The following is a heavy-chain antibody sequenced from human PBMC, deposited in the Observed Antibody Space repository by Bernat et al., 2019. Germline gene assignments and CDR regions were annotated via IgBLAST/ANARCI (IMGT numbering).Heavy chain of an antibody. V-gene: IGHV3-15*01. J-gene: IGHJ2*01. Sequence: VQLVESGGGLLKPGGSLRLSCAGSGFIFSNAWMSWVRQAPGKGLEWVARIKSKPDGETIDYAAPVKGRFTISRDDSKNTVYLQMNGLKTEDTAVYFCITGWYFDLWGRGTLVTVSS. CDR3: ITGWYFDL. CDR1: GFIFSNAW. CDR2: IKSKPDGETI.